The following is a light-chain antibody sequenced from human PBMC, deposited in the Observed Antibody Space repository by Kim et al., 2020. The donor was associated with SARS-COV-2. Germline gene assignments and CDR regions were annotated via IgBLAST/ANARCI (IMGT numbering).Light chain of an antibody. J-gene: IGKJ4*01. V-gene: IGKV3D-15*01. CDR1: QSINIK. Sequence: EVVMTQSPVTLSVSPGERATFSCRASQSINIKLAWYQQKPGQAPRLLISDASTRATGIPARFSGSGSGTEFTLTISSLQSEDFAVYYCQQYNNWPLTFGGGTNLEI. CDR3: QQYNNWPLT. CDR2: DAS.